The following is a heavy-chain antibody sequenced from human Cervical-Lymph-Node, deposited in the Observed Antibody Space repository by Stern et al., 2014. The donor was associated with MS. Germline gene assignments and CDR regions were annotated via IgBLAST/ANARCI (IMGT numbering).Heavy chain of an antibody. Sequence: EVQLLESGGGLVKPGGSLRLSCAASGFTFSSYSMNWVRQAPGKGLEWVSSISSSSRYIYYADSVKGRFTISRDNAKNSLYLQMNSLRAEDTAVYYCARDNGLYYYGSGSYHFDYWGQGTLVTVSS. V-gene: IGHV3-21*01. J-gene: IGHJ4*02. CDR2: ISSSSRYI. CDR3: ARDNGLYYYGSGSYHFDY. CDR1: GFTFSSYS. D-gene: IGHD3-10*01.